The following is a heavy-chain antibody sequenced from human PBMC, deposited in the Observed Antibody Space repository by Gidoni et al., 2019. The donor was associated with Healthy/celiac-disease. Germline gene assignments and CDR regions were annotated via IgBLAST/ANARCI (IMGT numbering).Heavy chain of an antibody. CDR1: GFTFSSYD. CDR2: IGTAGDT. D-gene: IGHD6-19*01. V-gene: IGHV3-13*01. CDR3: ARASSSGWYFDY. Sequence: EVQLVESGGGLVQPGGSLRPSCAASGFTFSSYDMHWVRQATGKGLEWVSAIGTAGDTYYPGSVKGRFTISRENAKNSLYLQMNSLRAGDTAVYYCARASSSGWYFDYWGQGTLVTVSS. J-gene: IGHJ4*02.